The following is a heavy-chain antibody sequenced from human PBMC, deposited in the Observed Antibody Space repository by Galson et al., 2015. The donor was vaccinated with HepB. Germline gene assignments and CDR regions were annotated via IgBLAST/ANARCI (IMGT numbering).Heavy chain of an antibody. J-gene: IGHJ4*02. CDR1: GFKFDDYA. Sequence: SLRLSCAASGFKFDDYAMHWVRQVPTKGLEWVSGLSWNGDKIVYADSVEGRFTVSRDNDNNSLHLEMNSLRPEDTGVYYCTKGRITFVRGELESWGRGVLVTVSS. CDR2: LSWNGDKI. V-gene: IGHV3-9*01. D-gene: IGHD3-10*01. CDR3: TKGRITFVRGELES.